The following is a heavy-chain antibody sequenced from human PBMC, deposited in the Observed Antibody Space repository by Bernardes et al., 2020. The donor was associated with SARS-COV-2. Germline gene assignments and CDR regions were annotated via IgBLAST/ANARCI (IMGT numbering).Heavy chain of an antibody. J-gene: IGHJ5*02. V-gene: IGHV4-34*01. Sequence: SETLSLTCAVYGGSFSGYYWSWIRQPPGKGLEWIGEINHSGSTNYNPSLKSRVTISVDTSKNQFSLKLSSVTAADTAVYYCARVSPTGGPSTASKKQGRVWFDPWGQGTLVTVSS. D-gene: IGHD1-26*01. CDR2: INHSGST. CDR1: GGSFSGYY. CDR3: ARVSPTGGPSTASKKQGRVWFDP.